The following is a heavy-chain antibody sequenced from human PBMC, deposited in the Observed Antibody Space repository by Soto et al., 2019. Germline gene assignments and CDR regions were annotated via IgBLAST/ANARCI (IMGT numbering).Heavy chain of an antibody. CDR3: ARDLSNSGYDYGLDY. CDR1: GGTFSSYA. J-gene: IGHJ4*02. D-gene: IGHD5-12*01. V-gene: IGHV1-69*13. Sequence: SVKVSCKASGGTFSSYAISWVRQAPGQGLEWMGGIIPIFGTANYAQKFQGRVTITADESTSTAYMELSSLRSEDTAVYYCARDLSNSGYDYGLDYWGQGTLVTVSS. CDR2: IIPIFGTA.